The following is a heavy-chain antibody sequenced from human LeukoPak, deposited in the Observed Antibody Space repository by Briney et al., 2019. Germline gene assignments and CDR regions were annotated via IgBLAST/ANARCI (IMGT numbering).Heavy chain of an antibody. CDR3: ARALFKSRSFDSPWFDP. J-gene: IGHJ5*02. CDR2: IYYSGTA. D-gene: IGHD3-9*01. Sequence: PSETLSLTCTVSGASISSYYWSWIRQSPGQGLEWIGYIYYSGTAYYNPSLKSRVTISVDTSKNQFSLKLSSVTAADTAVYYCARALFKSRSFDSPWFDPWGPGTLVTVSS. V-gene: IGHV4-59*01. CDR1: GASISSYY.